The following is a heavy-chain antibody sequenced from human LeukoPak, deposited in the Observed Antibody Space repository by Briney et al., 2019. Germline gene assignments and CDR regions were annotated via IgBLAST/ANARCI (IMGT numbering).Heavy chain of an antibody. D-gene: IGHD3-16*01. Sequence: GGSLRLSCEASGFSFSSYGLHWVRQAPGKGPEWVAFIRYDGTNKYYADSVKGRFTISRDNSKNTLSLQMNNLRVDDTAVYFCAKGDKMLTWRRTYNRFDPWGQGTLVTVSS. CDR3: AKGDKMLTWRRTYNRFDP. CDR1: GFSFSSYG. CDR2: IRYDGTNK. V-gene: IGHV3-30*02. J-gene: IGHJ5*02.